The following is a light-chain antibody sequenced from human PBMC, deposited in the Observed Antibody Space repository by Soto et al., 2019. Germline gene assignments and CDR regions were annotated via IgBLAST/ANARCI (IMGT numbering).Light chain of an antibody. J-gene: IGKJ4*01. CDR2: DAS. Sequence: IVLTQSPGTLSLSPGERATLSCRASQSIGDYLAWYQHKPAQAPRLLIYDASKRATGIPARFNGSGSGTDFTLTIITLEPEDFAVYYCQHRSSWLTFCGGTKVEIK. CDR3: QHRSSWLT. CDR1: QSIGDY. V-gene: IGKV3-11*01.